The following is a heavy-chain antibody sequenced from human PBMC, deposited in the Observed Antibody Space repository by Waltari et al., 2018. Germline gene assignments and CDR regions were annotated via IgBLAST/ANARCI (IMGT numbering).Heavy chain of an antibody. CDR1: GGTFSSYA. J-gene: IGHJ5*02. Sequence: QVQLVQSGAEVKKPGSSVKVSCKASGGTFSSYAISWVRQAPGQGLEWMGGIIPILGRANYAQKCQGTVTHTPDKSTSTAYRELSRLISEDTAVYDCARVVGVPAALVGVGNWFDPWVPGTLVTVSS. V-gene: IGHV1-69*10. CDR2: IIPILGRA. D-gene: IGHD2-2*01. CDR3: ARVVGVPAALVGVGNWFDP.